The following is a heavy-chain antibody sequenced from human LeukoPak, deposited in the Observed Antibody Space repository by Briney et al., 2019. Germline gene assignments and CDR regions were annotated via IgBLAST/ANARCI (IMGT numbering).Heavy chain of an antibody. J-gene: IGHJ4*02. D-gene: IGHD1-1*01. V-gene: IGHV4-4*09. CDR2: IYTSGST. CDR1: GGSISSYY. CDR3: ARLRGGWNGGLDY. Sequence: PSETLSLTCTVPGGSISSYYWSWIRQPPGKGLEWTGYIYTSGSTNYNPSLKSRVTISVDTSKNQFSLKLSSVTAADTAVYYCARLRGGWNGGLDYWGQGTLVTVSS.